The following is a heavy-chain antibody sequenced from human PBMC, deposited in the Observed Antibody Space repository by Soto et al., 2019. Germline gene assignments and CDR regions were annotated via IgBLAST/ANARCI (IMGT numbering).Heavy chain of an antibody. Sequence: QVQLVQSGAEVKKPGASVTVSCKASGYTFTSYGISWVRQAPGPGPEWMGRISTYNGNTNYVQKLQGRVTMTTDTSTNTAYMELRSLIYDDTAVYYCARDPGYSTTWHQAFDIWGQGTMVTVSS. CDR1: GYTFTSYG. V-gene: IGHV1-18*01. J-gene: IGHJ3*02. CDR2: ISTYNGNT. CDR3: ARDPGYSTTWHQAFDI. D-gene: IGHD6-13*01.